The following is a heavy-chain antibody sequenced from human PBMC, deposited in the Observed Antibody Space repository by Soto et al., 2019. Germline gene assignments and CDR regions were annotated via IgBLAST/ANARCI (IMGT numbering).Heavy chain of an antibody. J-gene: IGHJ3*02. D-gene: IGHD4-4*01. Sequence: AGGSLTLACAAAGLSFRMDAISWNRQAPGKGLEWVSAISGSGGSTYYADSVKGRFTISRDNSKNTLYLQMNSLRAEDTAVYYCARNEVTTSAFDIWGQGTMVTVSS. CDR3: ARNEVTTSAFDI. V-gene: IGHV3-23*01. CDR1: GLSFRMDA. CDR2: ISGSGGST.